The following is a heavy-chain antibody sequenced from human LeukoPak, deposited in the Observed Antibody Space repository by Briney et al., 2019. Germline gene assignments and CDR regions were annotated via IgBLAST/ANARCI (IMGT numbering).Heavy chain of an antibody. CDR2: VYYDGST. J-gene: IGHJ3*02. V-gene: IGHV4-39*01. D-gene: IGHD1-14*01. Sequence: SETLSLTCTVSGGSISGSSYYWGWIRQPPGKGLKWIGSVYYDGSTYYNPSLMSRVAISVDTSNNQFSLKVNSVSAADTAIYFCARRTSPHGFDIWGQGTMVTVSS. CDR1: GGSISGSSYY. CDR3: ARRTSPHGFDI.